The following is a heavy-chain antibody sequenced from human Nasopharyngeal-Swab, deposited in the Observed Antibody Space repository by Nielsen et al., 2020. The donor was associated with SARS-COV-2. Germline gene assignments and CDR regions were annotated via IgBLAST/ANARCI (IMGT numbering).Heavy chain of an antibody. V-gene: IGHV3-7*01. CDR3: ARALTQSIAVAGTLLPVYYYYYMDV. CDR2: IKQDGSEK. D-gene: IGHD6-19*01. J-gene: IGHJ6*03. CDR1: GITFSRYW. Sequence: GESLKISCAASGITFSRYWMSWVRQAPGKGLEWVANIKQDGSEKYYVDSVKGRFTISRDNAKNSLYLQMNSLRAEDTAVYYCARALTQSIAVAGTLLPVYYYYYMDVWGKGTTVTVSS.